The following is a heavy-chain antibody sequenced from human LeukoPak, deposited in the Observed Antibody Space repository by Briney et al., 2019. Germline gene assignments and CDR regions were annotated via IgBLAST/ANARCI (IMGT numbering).Heavy chain of an antibody. CDR3: ARRYYYNLGSFPFDF. Sequence: SGTLSLTCAVSGGPFSGYFWSWIRQSSGKGLEWIGEIHNSGTTNYNPSLNGRVTISEDTSKNQFYLNLSSVTAADTAVYYCARRYYYNLGSFPFDFWGQGTLVTVSS. V-gene: IGHV4-34*01. CDR1: GGPFSGYF. J-gene: IGHJ4*02. CDR2: IHNSGTT. D-gene: IGHD3-10*01.